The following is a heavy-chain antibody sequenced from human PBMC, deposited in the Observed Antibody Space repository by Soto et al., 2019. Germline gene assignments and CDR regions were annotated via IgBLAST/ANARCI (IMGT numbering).Heavy chain of an antibody. CDR2: IHHSGST. CDR3: ARSFGWYAIDH. J-gene: IGHJ4*02. D-gene: IGHD6-19*01. Sequence: QMQLQESGPGLVKPSETLSLICTVSSGSITSEQRWSWVRQPPGKGLEWIGEIHHSGSTNENPSLRSRVTMSVDKSKNQFYLKLNSETAADTAVYFCARSFGWYAIDHWGQGTLVIVSS. CDR1: SGSITSEQR. V-gene: IGHV4-4*02.